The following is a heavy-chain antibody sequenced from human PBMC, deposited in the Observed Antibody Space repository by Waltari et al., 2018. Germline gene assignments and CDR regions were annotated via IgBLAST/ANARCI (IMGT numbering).Heavy chain of an antibody. J-gene: IGHJ4*02. CDR3: ARERFGDLLFGSLAY. D-gene: IGHD3-10*01. Sequence: EVQLLESGGGLVQPGGSLRLSCAASGFIFSDYAMNWVRQAPGKGVRRVQGKGVEWVASIKCGGYKIFYADSVKGRFTISRDNSKTTVDLRMSSLRADDTALYYCARERFGDLLFGSLAYWGQGTPVTVSS. V-gene: IGHV3-23*01. CDR2: IKCGGYKI. CDR1: GFIFSDYA.